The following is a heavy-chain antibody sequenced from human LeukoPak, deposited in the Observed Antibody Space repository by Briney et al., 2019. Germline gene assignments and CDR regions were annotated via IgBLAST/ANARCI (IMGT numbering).Heavy chain of an antibody. CDR1: GFTFSNYG. J-gene: IGHJ4*02. D-gene: IGHD3-10*01. Sequence: PGGSLRLSCAGAGFTFSNYGMSWVRQAPGKGLEWVSVISGSGGSTYYADSVKGRFTISRDNSKNTLYLQMNSLRAEDTAVYYCANSAMVRLRFYYFDYWGQGTLVTVSS. CDR2: ISGSGGST. V-gene: IGHV3-23*01. CDR3: ANSAMVRLRFYYFDY.